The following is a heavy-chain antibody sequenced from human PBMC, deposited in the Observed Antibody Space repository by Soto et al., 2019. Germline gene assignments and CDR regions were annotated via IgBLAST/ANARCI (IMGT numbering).Heavy chain of an antibody. Sequence: EVQLVESGGGLVQPGRSLRLSCAASGFTFDDYAMHWVRQAPGKGLEWVSGISWNSGSIGYADSVKGRFTISRDNAKNSLYLQMNSLRAEDTALYYCARSLPARWFDPWGQGALVTVSS. D-gene: IGHD6-6*01. V-gene: IGHV3-9*01. CDR3: ARSLPARWFDP. CDR2: ISWNSGSI. J-gene: IGHJ5*02. CDR1: GFTFDDYA.